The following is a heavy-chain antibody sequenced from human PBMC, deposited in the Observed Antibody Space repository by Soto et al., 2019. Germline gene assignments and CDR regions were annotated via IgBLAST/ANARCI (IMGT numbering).Heavy chain of an antibody. D-gene: IGHD3-16*02. CDR1: GFTFSSYA. J-gene: IGHJ4*02. V-gene: IGHV3-23*01. CDR2: ISGSGGST. Sequence: GGSLRLSCAASGFTFSSYAMSWVRQAPGKGLEWVSGISGSGGSTYYADSVKGRFTISRDNAKNTLYLQMNSLRAEDTALYYCAKDRLAFGGVIVTFDYWGQGTLVTVSS. CDR3: AKDRLAFGGVIVTFDY.